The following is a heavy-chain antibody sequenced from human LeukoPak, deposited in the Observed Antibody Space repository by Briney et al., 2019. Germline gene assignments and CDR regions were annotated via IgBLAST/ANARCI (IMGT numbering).Heavy chain of an antibody. CDR3: ARDSTYYYDSSGYHSLDY. J-gene: IGHJ4*02. CDR2: IIPIFGTA. CDR1: GGTFSSYA. Sequence: ASVKVPCKASGGTFSSYAISWVRQAPGQGLEWMGGIIPIFGTANYAQKFQGRVTVTADKSTSTAYMELSSLRSEDTAVYYCARDSTYYYDSSGYHSLDYWGQGTLVTVSS. D-gene: IGHD3-22*01. V-gene: IGHV1-69*06.